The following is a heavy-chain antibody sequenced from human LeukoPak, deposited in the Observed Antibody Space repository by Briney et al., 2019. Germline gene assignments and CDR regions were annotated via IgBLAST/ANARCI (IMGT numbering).Heavy chain of an antibody. Sequence: PSETLSLTCTVSGGSISSSSYYWGWIRQPPGKGLEWIGSIYYSGSTYYNPSLKSRVTISVDTSKNQVSLKLSSVTAADTAVYYCARDLWGITMIEGDYWGQGTLVTVSS. CDR1: GGSISSSSYY. D-gene: IGHD3-22*01. CDR3: ARDLWGITMIEGDY. CDR2: IYYSGST. J-gene: IGHJ4*02. V-gene: IGHV4-39*07.